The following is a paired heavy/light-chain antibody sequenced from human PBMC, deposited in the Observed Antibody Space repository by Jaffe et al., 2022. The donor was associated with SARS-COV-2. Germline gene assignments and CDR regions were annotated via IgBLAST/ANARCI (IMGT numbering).Light chain of an antibody. CDR3: QQYNSYPRT. CDR2: KAS. CDR1: QSISSW. Sequence: DIQMTQSPSTLSVSVGDRVTITCRASQSISSWLAWYQQKPGKAPKLLIYKASSLESGVPSRFSGSGSGKEFTLTISSLQPDDFATYYCQQYNSYPRTFGQGTKVEIK. V-gene: IGKV1-5*03. J-gene: IGKJ1*01.
Heavy chain of an antibody. Sequence: EVQLVESGGGLVQPGGSLRLSCAASGFIFSSFSMNWVRQAPGKGLEWVSYISSGSTTIHYADSVKGRFTISRDNAKNSLYLQMNSLRDEDTAVYYCARDVAVAGSDYWGQGTLVTVSS. CDR2: ISSGSTTI. CDR1: GFIFSSFS. CDR3: ARDVAVAGSDY. D-gene: IGHD6-19*01. V-gene: IGHV3-48*02. J-gene: IGHJ4*02.